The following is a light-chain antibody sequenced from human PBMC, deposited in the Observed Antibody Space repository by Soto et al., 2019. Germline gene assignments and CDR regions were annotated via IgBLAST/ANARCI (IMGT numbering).Light chain of an antibody. CDR1: QYISNY. CDR3: QQSFSTPLT. V-gene: IGKV1-39*01. Sequence: DIQMTQSPSSLSASVGDRVTITCRASQYISNYFNWYQHKPGKAPKLLIYAASSLQSGVPSRFSGSGSGTDFTLTISSLQPEDFATYYCQQSFSTPLTFGGGTKVEIK. J-gene: IGKJ4*01. CDR2: AAS.